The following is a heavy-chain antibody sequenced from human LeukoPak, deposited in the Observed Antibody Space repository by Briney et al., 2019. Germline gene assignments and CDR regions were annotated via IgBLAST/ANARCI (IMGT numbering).Heavy chain of an antibody. D-gene: IGHD4-11*01. J-gene: IGHJ4*02. CDR3: VRGDDYMFDY. CDR1: GGSISSYY. V-gene: IGHV4-59*12. CDR2: IYYSGAT. Sequence: PSETLSLTCTVSGGSISSYYWSWIRQPPGKGLEWIGYIYYSGATNHNPSLKSRVTMSVDKSKNQLSLRVNSVTTADAAVYYCVRGDDYMFDYWGQGTLVTVSS.